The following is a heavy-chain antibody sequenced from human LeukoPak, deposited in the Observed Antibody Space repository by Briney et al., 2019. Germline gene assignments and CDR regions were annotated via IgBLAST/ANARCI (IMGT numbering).Heavy chain of an antibody. J-gene: IGHJ6*03. V-gene: IGHV1-2*02. CDR2: INPADGGT. D-gene: IGHD5-24*01. CDR1: GYTFTDYY. Sequence: ASVKVSCKASGYTFTDYYIHWVRQAPGQGLEWMGWINPADGGTKFAQNFQVRVTMTSDTSISTAYMELSSLRSEDTAVYYCARVGRDGYNYWGRVVDYYMDVWGKGTTVTISS. CDR3: ARVGRDGYNYWGRVVDYYMDV.